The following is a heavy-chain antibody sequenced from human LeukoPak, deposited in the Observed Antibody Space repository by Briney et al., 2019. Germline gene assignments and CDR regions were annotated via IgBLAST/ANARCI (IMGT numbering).Heavy chain of an antibody. J-gene: IGHJ4*02. D-gene: IGHD6-6*01. CDR1: GGSLSGYY. CDR3: ARGGRQLSDTYYFDY. V-gene: IGHV4-34*01. CDR2: INHSGST. Sequence: PSETLSLTCAVYGGSLSGYYWSWIRQPPGKGLEWIGEINHSGSTNYNPSLKSRVTISVDTSKNQFSLKLSSVTAADTAVYYCARGGRQLSDTYYFDYWGQGTLVTVSS.